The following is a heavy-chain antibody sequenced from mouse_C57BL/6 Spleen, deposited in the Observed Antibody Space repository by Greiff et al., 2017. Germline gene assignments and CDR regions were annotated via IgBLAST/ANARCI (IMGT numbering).Heavy chain of an antibody. V-gene: IGHV3-6*01. Sequence: EVQLQESGPGLVKPSQSLSLTCSVTGYSFTSGYYWNWIRQFPGNKLEWMGYISYDGSNNYNPSLKNRISLTRATSKNQFFLKLNSVTTEDTATYYCARGGGWDLCAYWGQGTLVTVSA. CDR2: ISYDGSN. J-gene: IGHJ3*01. CDR1: GYSFTSGYY. D-gene: IGHD4-1*01. CDR3: ARGGGWDLCAY.